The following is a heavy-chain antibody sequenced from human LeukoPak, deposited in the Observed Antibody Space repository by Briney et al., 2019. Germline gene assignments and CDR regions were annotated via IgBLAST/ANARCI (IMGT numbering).Heavy chain of an antibody. D-gene: IGHD4-17*01. CDR1: GFTFSSYA. CDR2: ISYDGSNK. Sequence: GGSLRLSCAASGFTFSSYAMHWVRQAPGKGLEWVAVISYDGSNKYYADPVKGRFTISRDNSKNTLYLQMNSLRAEDTAVYYCARAFLYGDYSLDAFDIWGQGTMVTVSS. CDR3: ARAFLYGDYSLDAFDI. V-gene: IGHV3-30*04. J-gene: IGHJ3*02.